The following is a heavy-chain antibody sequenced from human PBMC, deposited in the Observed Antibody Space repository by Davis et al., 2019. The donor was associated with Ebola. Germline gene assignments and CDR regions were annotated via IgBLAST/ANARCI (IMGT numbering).Heavy chain of an antibody. V-gene: IGHV3-73*01. CDR1: GFTFSGSA. CDR2: IRSKANSYAT. D-gene: IGHD3-3*01. J-gene: IGHJ4*02. CDR3: ARDPGDYDFWSGYYKN. Sequence: GESLKISCAASGFTFSGSAMHWVRQASGKGLEWVGRIRSKANSYATAYAASVKGRFTISRDDSKNTAYLQMNSLRAEDTAVYYCARDPGDYDFWSGYYKNWGQGTLVTVSS.